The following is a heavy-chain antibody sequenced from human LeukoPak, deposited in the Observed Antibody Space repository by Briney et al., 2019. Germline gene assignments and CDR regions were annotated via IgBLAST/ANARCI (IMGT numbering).Heavy chain of an antibody. D-gene: IGHD1-26*01. CDR3: ARDGGSFSYNMDV. V-gene: IGHV1-18*01. J-gene: IGHJ6*02. CDR1: GYIFGHNG. Sequence: GASVKVSCKTSGYIFGHNGIGWVRQAPGQGPEWMGWISAYNGDTNYAQNFQGRVTMTSDTSTSTVYMELSSLRSEDTAMYFCARDGGSFSYNMDVWGQGTTVTVSS. CDR2: ISAYNGDT.